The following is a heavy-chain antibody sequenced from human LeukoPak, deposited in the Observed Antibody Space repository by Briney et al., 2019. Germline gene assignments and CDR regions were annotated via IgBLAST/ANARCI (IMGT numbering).Heavy chain of an antibody. Sequence: GGSLRLSCAASGFTFSSYGMHWVRQAPGKGLEWVSAISGSGDSTYYADSVKGRFTISRDNSKNTLYLQMNSLRAEDTAVYYCAKDEYSSGWPEAGRYDYWGQGTLVTVSS. CDR3: AKDEYSSGWPEAGRYDY. J-gene: IGHJ4*02. CDR2: ISGSGDST. V-gene: IGHV3-23*01. D-gene: IGHD6-19*01. CDR1: GFTFSSYG.